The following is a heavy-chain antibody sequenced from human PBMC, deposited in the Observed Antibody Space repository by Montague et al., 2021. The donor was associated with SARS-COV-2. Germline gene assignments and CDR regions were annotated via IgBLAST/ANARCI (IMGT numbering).Heavy chain of an antibody. Sequence: SETLSLTCTVSGGSVSSRSHFWSWIRQPAGKGLEWIGNIYATGSAKYNPSLESRATISVDTSNNQFSLRLKSVTAADTAVYYCTRVVVVVLCSPAPTLFDPWGQGILVTVSS. CDR2: IYATGSA. V-gene: IGHV4-61*10. D-gene: IGHD2-15*01. CDR3: TRVVVVVLCSPAPTLFDP. J-gene: IGHJ5*02. CDR1: GGSVSSRSHF.